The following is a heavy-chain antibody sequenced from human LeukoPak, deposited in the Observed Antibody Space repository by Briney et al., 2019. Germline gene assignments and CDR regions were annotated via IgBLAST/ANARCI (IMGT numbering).Heavy chain of an antibody. V-gene: IGHV3-13*04. J-gene: IGHJ4*02. Sequence: GGSLRLSCAASGFTFSTYDMHWVRQATGKGLEWVSAIGTAGDTYYPGSVKGRFTISRENAKNSLYLQMNSLRAEDTAVYYCARSLGYCSAGSCFPFDYWGQGTLVTVSS. CDR1: GFTFSTYD. CDR3: ARSLGYCSAGSCFPFDY. D-gene: IGHD2-15*01. CDR2: IGTAGDT.